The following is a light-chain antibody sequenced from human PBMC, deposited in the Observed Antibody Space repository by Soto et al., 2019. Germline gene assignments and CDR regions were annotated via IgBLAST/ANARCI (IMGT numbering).Light chain of an antibody. V-gene: IGKV3-20*01. CDR1: QTVTRNY. CDR3: QQYGSSGT. Sequence: EIVLTQSPGTLSLSPGERATLSCRASQTVTRNYLAWHQQKPGQTPRLLVYGASSRATGIPDRFSGRGSGTDFTLTISRLEPEDFAVYYCQQYGSSGTFGQGTKVDIK. J-gene: IGKJ1*01. CDR2: GAS.